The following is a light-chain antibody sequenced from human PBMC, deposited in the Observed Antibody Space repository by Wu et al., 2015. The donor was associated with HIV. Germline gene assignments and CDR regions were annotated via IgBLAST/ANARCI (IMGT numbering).Light chain of an antibody. V-gene: IGKV3-20*01. CDR2: GES. CDR1: QGVSSSH. J-gene: IGKJ4*01. Sequence: EIVLTQSPGTLSLSPGERATLSCRASQGVSSSHLAWYQQKPGQAPRLLVYGESIRATGVPDRFSASGSGTDSTLTISRLEPEDFAVYYCQQYGSSASLTFGGGTKVEI. CDR3: QQYGSSASLT.